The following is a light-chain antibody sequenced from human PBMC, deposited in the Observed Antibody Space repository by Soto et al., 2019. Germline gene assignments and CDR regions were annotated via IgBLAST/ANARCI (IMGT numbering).Light chain of an antibody. CDR2: EVS. CDR3: SSYTNRSTWV. J-gene: IGLJ3*02. Sequence: QSALAQPASVSGSPGQSITISCTGTSSDVGGYKYVSWYQHHPGKAPKLMIYEVSDRPSGVSNRFSGSKSGNTASLPISGLQAEDEADYYCSSYTNRSTWVFGGGTKLAVL. V-gene: IGLV2-14*01. CDR1: SSDVGGYKY.